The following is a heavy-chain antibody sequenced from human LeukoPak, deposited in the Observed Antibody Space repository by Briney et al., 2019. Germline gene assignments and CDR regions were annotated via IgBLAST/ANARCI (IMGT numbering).Heavy chain of an antibody. CDR2: MKQDGSEK. Sequence: GGSLRLSCVASGFSLRSYWMSWVRQAPGKGLEWVANMKQDGSEKYYVDSVKGRFTISRDNAKNSLYLQMNSLRVDDTAVYHCARDWHHSDSRDYAFDIWGQGTMVTVSS. V-gene: IGHV3-7*01. J-gene: IGHJ3*02. CDR3: ARDWHHSDSRDYAFDI. D-gene: IGHD3-22*01. CDR1: GFSLRSYW.